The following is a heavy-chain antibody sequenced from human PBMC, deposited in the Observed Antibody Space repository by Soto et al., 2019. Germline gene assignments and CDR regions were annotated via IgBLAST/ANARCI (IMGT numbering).Heavy chain of an antibody. CDR1: GFTFNKHW. CDR2: INSDGSST. D-gene: IGHD3-3*01. V-gene: IGHV3-74*01. J-gene: IGHJ4*02. Sequence: EVQLVESGGGIVQPGGSLSLSCVGSGFTFNKHWMHWVRQATGEGLVWVARINSDGSSTNYAYSVKGRVTISSDNSKVTLRLQRNSLRAEDTAVYYCASGLVEESGTWYDYWGQGTLVTVSS. CDR3: ASGLVEESGTWYDY.